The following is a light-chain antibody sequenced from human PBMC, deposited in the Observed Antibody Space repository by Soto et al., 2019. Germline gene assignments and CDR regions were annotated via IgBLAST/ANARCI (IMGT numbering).Light chain of an antibody. J-gene: IGKJ1*01. CDR2: DAS. Sequence: DIQMTQSPSTLSASVGDRVTITCRASQSIHSWLAWYQHKPGKAPKLLIYDASSLEGGVPSRFSGSGSGTEFTLTISSLQPDDFPTYYCQQYKSYRTSGQGTKVDIK. V-gene: IGKV1-5*01. CDR1: QSIHSW. CDR3: QQYKSYRT.